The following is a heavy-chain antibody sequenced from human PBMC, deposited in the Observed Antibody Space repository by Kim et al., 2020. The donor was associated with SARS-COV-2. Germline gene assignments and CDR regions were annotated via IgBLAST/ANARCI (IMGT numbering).Heavy chain of an antibody. D-gene: IGHD3-10*01. Sequence: ASVKVSCKASGYTFSNYAMHWVRQAPGQRLEWMGWINSGNDNTKYLQKFQGRVTITRDTSASTAYMELSSLRSEDTAVYYCAKLLRGFYGMDVWGQGTTVTVSS. CDR1: GYTFSNYA. CDR2: INSGNDNT. V-gene: IGHV1-3*01. CDR3: AKLLRGFYGMDV. J-gene: IGHJ6*02.